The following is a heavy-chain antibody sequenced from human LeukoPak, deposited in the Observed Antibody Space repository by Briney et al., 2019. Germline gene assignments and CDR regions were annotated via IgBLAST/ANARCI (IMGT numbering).Heavy chain of an antibody. CDR3: AKDRWPYYDYVLVGGDY. V-gene: IGHV3-23*01. J-gene: IGHJ4*02. D-gene: IGHD3-16*01. CDR2: ISGSGGST. CDR1: GFTFSSYA. Sequence: GGSLRLSCAASGFTFSSYAMSWVRQAPGKGLEWVSAISGSGGSTYYADSVKGRFTISRDNSKNTLYLQMNSLGAEDTAVYYCAKDRWPYYDYVLVGGDYWGQGTLVTVSS.